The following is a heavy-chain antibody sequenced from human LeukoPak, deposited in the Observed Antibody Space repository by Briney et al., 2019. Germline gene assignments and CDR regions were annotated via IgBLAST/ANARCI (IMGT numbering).Heavy chain of an antibody. CDR2: IYYSGST. D-gene: IGHD2-2*01. CDR1: GDSISSTSSY. V-gene: IGHV4-39*01. Sequence: SETLSLTCTVSGDSISSTSSYWGWIRQPPGKGLEWIGNIYYSGSTFYNPSLKSRVTISVDTSKNQFSLKVTSVTAADTAVYYCARHSNYYYCMDVWGKGSTVTVSS. CDR3: ARHSNYYYCMDV. J-gene: IGHJ6*03.